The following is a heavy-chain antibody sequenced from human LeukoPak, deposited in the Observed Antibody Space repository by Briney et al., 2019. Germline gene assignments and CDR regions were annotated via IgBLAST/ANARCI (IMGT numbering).Heavy chain of an antibody. V-gene: IGHV3-21*01. CDR2: ISSSSSYI. J-gene: IGHJ4*02. Sequence: GGSLRLSCAASGFTFSSYSMNRVRRAPGKGLEWVSSISSSSSYIYYADSVKGRFTISRDNGKNSLYLQMNSLRAEDTAVYYCARDSSVKGQRQDFDYWGQGTLVTVSS. D-gene: IGHD6-25*01. CDR1: GFTFSSYS. CDR3: ARDSSVKGQRQDFDY.